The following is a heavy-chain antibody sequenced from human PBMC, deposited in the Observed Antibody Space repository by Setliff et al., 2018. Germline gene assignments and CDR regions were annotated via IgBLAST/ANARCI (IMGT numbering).Heavy chain of an antibody. CDR2: INPHASEK. Sequence: GGSLRLSCAASGFTFSNCWVSWVRQAPGKGLEWLASINPHASEKYYADSVKGRFTISRDNAKNSLSLQMNNLRSEDTAVYYCFGAGTCSYWGQGTLVTVSS. CDR3: FGAGTCSY. V-gene: IGHV3-7*01. J-gene: IGHJ4*02. D-gene: IGHD3-10*01. CDR1: GFTFSNCW.